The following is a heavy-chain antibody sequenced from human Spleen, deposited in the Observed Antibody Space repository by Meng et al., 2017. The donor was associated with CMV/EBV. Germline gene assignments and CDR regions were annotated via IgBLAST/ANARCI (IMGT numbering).Heavy chain of an antibody. CDR2: MSYSGST. CDR3: AKAFSSSWYREYYDY. J-gene: IGHJ4*02. V-gene: IGHV4-39*07. Sequence: SETLSLTCTVSGGSVNSTSYYWGWIRQPPGKGLEWIGTMSYSGSTYHNPSLRSRVIISLDTSKNQFSLNLTSLNAADTAVYYCAKAFSSSWYREYYDYWGQGTLVTVSS. CDR1: GGSVNSTSYY. D-gene: IGHD6-13*01.